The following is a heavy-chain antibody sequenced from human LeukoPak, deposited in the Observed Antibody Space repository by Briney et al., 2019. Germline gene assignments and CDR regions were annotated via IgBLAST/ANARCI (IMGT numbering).Heavy chain of an antibody. CDR1: GYTFTGYY. J-gene: IGHJ6*03. Sequence: ASVKVSCKASGYTFTGYYMHWVRQAPGQGLEWMGWISAYNGNTNYAQKFQGRVTITTDESTSTAYMELSSLRSEDTAVYYCARDGVAAAGIWDYYYYYYMDVWGKGTTVTVSS. D-gene: IGHD6-13*01. CDR2: ISAYNGNT. CDR3: ARDGVAAAGIWDYYYYYYMDV. V-gene: IGHV1-18*04.